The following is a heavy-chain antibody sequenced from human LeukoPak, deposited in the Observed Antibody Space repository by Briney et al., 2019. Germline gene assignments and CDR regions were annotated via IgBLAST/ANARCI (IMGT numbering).Heavy chain of an antibody. D-gene: IGHD5-12*01. CDR1: GFTFSSYG. Sequence: GGSLRLSCAASGFTFSSYGMHWVRQAPGKGLEWVAVIWYDGSNKYYADSVKGRFTISRDNSKNTLYLQMNSLRAEDTAVYYCARDRAYSGYDSDAFDIWGQGTMVTVSS. CDR2: IWYDGSNK. V-gene: IGHV3-33*01. J-gene: IGHJ3*02. CDR3: ARDRAYSGYDSDAFDI.